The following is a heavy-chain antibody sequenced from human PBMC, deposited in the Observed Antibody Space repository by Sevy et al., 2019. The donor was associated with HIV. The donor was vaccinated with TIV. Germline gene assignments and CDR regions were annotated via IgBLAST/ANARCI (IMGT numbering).Heavy chain of an antibody. CDR2: ISDDGSKT. V-gene: IGHV3-30*03. J-gene: IGHJ4*02. CDR1: GFTFSSYD. D-gene: IGHD2-21*02. CDR3: ARGRVTSHYFDY. Sequence: GGSLRLSCTASGFTFSSYDMNWVRQAPGKGLEWVAVISDDGSKTYYADSVNGRFTISRDNSKNTLYLQMNSLRADDTAVYYCARGRVTSHYFDYWGQGTLVTVSS.